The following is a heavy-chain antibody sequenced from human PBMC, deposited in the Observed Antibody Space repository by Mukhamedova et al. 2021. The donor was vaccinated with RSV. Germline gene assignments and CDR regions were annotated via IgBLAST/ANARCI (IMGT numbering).Heavy chain of an antibody. V-gene: IGHV3-23*01. J-gene: IGHJ4*02. D-gene: IGHD3-10*01. CDR3: AKHAATTPMARGYFEY. Sequence: AEYMGGRFTISRDNSKNTVFLQMNALRAEDTAIYYCAKHAATTPMARGYFEYWGQGTLVTVSS.